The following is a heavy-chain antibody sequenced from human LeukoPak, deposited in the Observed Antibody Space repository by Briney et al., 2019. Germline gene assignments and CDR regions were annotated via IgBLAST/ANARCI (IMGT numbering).Heavy chain of an antibody. CDR1: GFTFSSYG. V-gene: IGHV3-23*01. D-gene: IGHD6-13*01. CDR2: ISGSGGST. CDR3: AKDYLLGTYSSSLTYYFDY. J-gene: IGHJ4*02. Sequence: GGSLRLSCAASGFTFSSYGMSWVRQAPGKGLEWVSAISGSGGSTYYADSVKGRFTISRDNSKNTLYLQMNSLRAEDTAVYYCAKDYLLGTYSSSLTYYFDYWGQGTLVTVSS.